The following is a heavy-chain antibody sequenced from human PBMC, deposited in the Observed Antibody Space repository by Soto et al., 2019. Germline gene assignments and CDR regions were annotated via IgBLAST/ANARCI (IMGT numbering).Heavy chain of an antibody. CDR3: AKGLGGSGSLTPLVDV. J-gene: IGHJ4*02. CDR2: ISGGGDTT. D-gene: IGHD3-10*01. V-gene: IGHV3-23*01. Sequence: EVQLLESGGGLVQPGGSLRLSCAASGFTFNNYAMTWVRQAPGKGLEWDSAISGGGDTTSYADSVKGRFTVSRDGSKNTLYLQMSSLRAEDTALYYCAKGLGGSGSLTPLVDVWGQGTLVTVSA. CDR1: GFTFNNYA.